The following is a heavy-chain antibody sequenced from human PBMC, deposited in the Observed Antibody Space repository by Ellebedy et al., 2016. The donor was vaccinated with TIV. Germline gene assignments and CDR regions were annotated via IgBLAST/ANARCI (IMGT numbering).Heavy chain of an antibody. CDR2: IYYSGST. V-gene: IGHV4-59*01. J-gene: IGHJ4*02. Sequence: MPSETLSLTCTVSGDSMSTYYWGWIRQPPGKGLEWIGNIYYSGSTDYNPSLKSRVTISVDTSKNQFSLKLSSVTAADTAVYYCARESHRDYYEPRFDLWGQGTLVTVSS. CDR1: GDSMSTYY. CDR3: ARESHRDYYEPRFDL. D-gene: IGHD3-22*01.